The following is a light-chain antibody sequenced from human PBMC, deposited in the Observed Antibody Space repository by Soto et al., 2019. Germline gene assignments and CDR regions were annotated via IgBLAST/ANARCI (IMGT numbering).Light chain of an antibody. J-gene: IGKJ1*01. V-gene: IGKV3-20*01. CDR1: QSVRSGY. CDR2: GAS. CDR3: QQYGTSRA. Sequence: EVVLTQSPGILSLSPGERATLSCRASQSVRSGYLAWYQQKPGQGPRLLIYGASSRATGIPDRFSGSGSGTDFTLTISRLEPEDFAVYYCQQYGTSRAFGQGTKV.